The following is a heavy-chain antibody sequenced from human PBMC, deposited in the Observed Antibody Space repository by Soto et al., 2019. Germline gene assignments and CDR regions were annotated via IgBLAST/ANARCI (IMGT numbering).Heavy chain of an antibody. CDR1: GGSFSGYY. CDR2: INHSGST. CDR3: ARESGDYDFDY. D-gene: IGHD4-17*01. J-gene: IGHJ4*02. V-gene: IGHV4-34*01. Sequence: SDTLSLTCAVYGGSFSGYYWSWIRQPPGKGLEWIGEINHSGSTNYNPSLKSRVTISVDTSRNQFSLSLSSVTAADTAVYYCARESGDYDFDYWGQGTLVTVSS.